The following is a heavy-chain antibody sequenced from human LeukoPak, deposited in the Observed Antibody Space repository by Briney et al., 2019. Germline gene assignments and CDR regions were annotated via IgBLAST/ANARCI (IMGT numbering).Heavy chain of an antibody. Sequence: PGGSLRLSCAASGFTFSSYSMNWVRQAPGKGLEWVSSISSSSSYIYYADSVKGRFTISRDNAKNSLYLQMNSLRAEDTAVYYCARVIGYSSSPGAFDIWGQGTMVTVSS. J-gene: IGHJ3*02. D-gene: IGHD6-13*01. CDR2: ISSSSSYI. CDR1: GFTFSSYS. V-gene: IGHV3-21*01. CDR3: ARVIGYSSSPGAFDI.